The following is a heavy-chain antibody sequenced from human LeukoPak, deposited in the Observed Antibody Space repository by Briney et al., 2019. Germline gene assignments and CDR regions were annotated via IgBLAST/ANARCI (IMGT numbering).Heavy chain of an antibody. CDR2: ISYSGEIT. Sequence: GGSLRLSCAASGFTFSNYAMTWVRQAPGKGLDWVAVISYSGEITYYADSVQGRFTISRDNSKNTLHLRMNSLRVDDAAIYYCAKDSPTTGGGPQGYFDLWGRGTLVTVSS. J-gene: IGHJ2*01. CDR1: GFTFSNYA. D-gene: IGHD4-17*01. V-gene: IGHV3-23*01. CDR3: AKDSPTTGGGPQGYFDL.